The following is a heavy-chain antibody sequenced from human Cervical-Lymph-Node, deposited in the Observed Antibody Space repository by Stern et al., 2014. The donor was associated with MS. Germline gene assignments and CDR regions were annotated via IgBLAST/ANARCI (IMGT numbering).Heavy chain of an antibody. CDR2: ISGSGYNI. D-gene: IGHD3-3*01. CDR3: AREIVETAFGVAADH. Sequence: EVHLVESGGGLVQPGGSLRLSCGASGFTFSGFRLHWVRPAPGKGLEWVSCISGSGYNICYADSVKGRFTISRDNAQNSVFLQMDGLRVEDTGVYYCAREIVETAFGVAADHWGQGTLVTVSS. V-gene: IGHV3-21*01. J-gene: IGHJ4*02. CDR1: GFTFSGFR.